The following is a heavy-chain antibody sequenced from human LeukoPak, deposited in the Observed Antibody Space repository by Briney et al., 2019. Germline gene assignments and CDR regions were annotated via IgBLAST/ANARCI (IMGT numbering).Heavy chain of an antibody. CDR1: GGSISNYY. V-gene: IGHV4-38-2*02. CDR3: AREQNYYGSGSFLGGIDY. J-gene: IGHJ4*02. Sequence: SETLSLTCTVSGGSISNYYWGWIRQPPGKGLEWIGSIYHSGSTYYNPSLKSRVTISVDTSKNQFSLKLTSVTAADTAVYYCAREQNYYGSGSFLGGIDYWGQGTLVTVSS. D-gene: IGHD3-10*01. CDR2: IYHSGST.